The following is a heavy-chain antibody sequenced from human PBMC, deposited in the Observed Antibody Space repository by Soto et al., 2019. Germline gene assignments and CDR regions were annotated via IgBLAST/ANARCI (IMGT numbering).Heavy chain of an antibody. CDR3: ASLRHSPSYDYFYGMDV. CDR1: GYTFTSYA. V-gene: IGHV1-3*01. CDR2: INAGNGNT. D-gene: IGHD5-18*01. J-gene: IGHJ6*01. Sequence: QVQLVQSGAEVKKPGASVKVSCKASGYTFTSYAMHWVRQAPGQRLEWMGWINAGNGNTKYSQKFQGRVTITRDTPASTAYMELISLRSEDTAVYYCASLRHSPSYDYFYGMDVWGQGTTVTVSS.